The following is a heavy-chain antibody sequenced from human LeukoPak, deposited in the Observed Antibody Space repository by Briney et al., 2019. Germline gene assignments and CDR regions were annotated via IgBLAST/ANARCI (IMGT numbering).Heavy chain of an antibody. CDR2: ISYDARNK. J-gene: IGHJ6*03. V-gene: IGHV3-30*18. CDR3: AKDTGGYCTNGVCLVLSGYMDV. D-gene: IGHD2-8*01. CDR1: GFTFSSYG. Sequence: GGSLRLSCAASGFTFSSYGMHWVRQAPGKGLEWVAFISYDARNKYYADSVKGRFTISRDNSKNTLYLQMNSLRAEDTAVYYCAKDTGGYCTNGVCLVLSGYMDVWGKGTTVTVSS.